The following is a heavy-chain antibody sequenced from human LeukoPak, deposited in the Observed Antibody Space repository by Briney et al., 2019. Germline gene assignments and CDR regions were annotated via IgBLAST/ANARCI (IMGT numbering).Heavy chain of an antibody. CDR3: ARVLGSISH. J-gene: IGHJ1*01. Sequence: GASVKVSCKASGYTFSTCDINWVRQATGQGLEWMGWMNPNRGNTGFAHKFQGRVTMTRDTSINTAYMELSSLRSEDTAVYYCARVLGSISHWGQGTLVTASS. D-gene: IGHD1-1*01. CDR2: MNPNRGNT. CDR1: GYTFSTCD. V-gene: IGHV1-8*01.